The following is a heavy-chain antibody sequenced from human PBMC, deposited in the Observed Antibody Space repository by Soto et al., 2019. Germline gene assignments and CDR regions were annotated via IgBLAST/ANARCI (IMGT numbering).Heavy chain of an antibody. Sequence: TLSLTCAVSVGPISSYDYYWIWIRHPPGKGLEWIGYIYYSGSNYCNPSLKSPVTISVAKSTYQFSLKLSSVTAADTAMYFCASLLSVEWELPHWGQGTLFTVSS. CDR3: ASLLSVEWELPH. CDR1: VGPISSYDYY. J-gene: IGHJ4*02. D-gene: IGHD1-26*01. CDR2: IYYSGSN. V-gene: IGHV4-30-4*01.